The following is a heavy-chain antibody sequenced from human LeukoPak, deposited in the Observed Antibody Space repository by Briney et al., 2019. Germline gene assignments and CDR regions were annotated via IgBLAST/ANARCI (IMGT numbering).Heavy chain of an antibody. V-gene: IGHV4-61*02. CDR2: IYTSGST. CDR3: ARDDYNTQGNDY. Sequence: SSETLSLTCAVSGGSISSGSYCWSWIRQPAGKGLEWIGRIYTSGSTNYNPSLKSRVTISVDTSKNQFSLKLSSVTAADTAVYYCARDDYNTQGNDYWGQGTLVTVSS. CDR1: GGSISSGSYC. D-gene: IGHD4-11*01. J-gene: IGHJ4*02.